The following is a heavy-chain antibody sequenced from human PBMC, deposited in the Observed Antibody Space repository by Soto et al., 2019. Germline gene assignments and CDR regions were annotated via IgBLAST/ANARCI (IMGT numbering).Heavy chain of an antibody. V-gene: IGHV3-33*01. CDR2: IWNDGSNE. CDR1: GFTFSSYG. Sequence: PGGSLRLSCEESGFTFSSYGMHWVRQAPGKGLEWVAIIWNDGSNEYYADSVKGRFTISRDNSKNTLYLQVSNLRAEDTAVYFCARDQTDSGGYSDSWGQGTPVTVSS. J-gene: IGHJ4*02. D-gene: IGHD3-22*01. CDR3: ARDQTDSGGYSDS.